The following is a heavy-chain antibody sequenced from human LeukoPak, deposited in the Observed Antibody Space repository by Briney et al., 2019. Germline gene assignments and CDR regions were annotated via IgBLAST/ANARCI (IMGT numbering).Heavy chain of an antibody. CDR1: GFTFSSYS. D-gene: IGHD1-26*01. CDR2: ISSSSSTI. V-gene: IGHV3-48*04. CDR3: ARDRGIIDFDAFDI. J-gene: IGHJ3*02. Sequence: PGGSLRLSCAASGFTFSSYSMNWVRQAPGKGLEWVSYISSSSSTIYYADSVKGRFTISRDNAKNSLYLQMNSLRAEDTAVYYCARDRGIIDFDAFDIWGQGTMVTVSS.